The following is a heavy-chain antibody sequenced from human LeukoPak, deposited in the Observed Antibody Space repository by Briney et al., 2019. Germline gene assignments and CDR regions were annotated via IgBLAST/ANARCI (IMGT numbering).Heavy chain of an antibody. CDR1: GYTFTSYY. J-gene: IGHJ6*04. CDR2: INPSGGST. Sequence: ASVKVSCKASGYTFTSYYMHWVRQAPGQGLEWMGIINPSGGSTSYAQKFQGRVTMTRDMSTSTVYMELSSLRSEDTAVYYCARGLAAAGLLDVWGKGTTVTISS. CDR3: ARGLAAAGLLDV. D-gene: IGHD6-13*01. V-gene: IGHV1-46*01.